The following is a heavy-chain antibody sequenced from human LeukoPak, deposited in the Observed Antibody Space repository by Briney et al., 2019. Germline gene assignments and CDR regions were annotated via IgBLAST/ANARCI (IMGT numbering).Heavy chain of an antibody. D-gene: IGHD6-13*01. CDR2: IYYSGST. CDR1: GGSISSSSYY. CDR3: ASLAPRFGSSSWYRFDY. J-gene: IGHJ4*02. Sequence: SETLSLTCTVSGGSISSSSYYWGWIRQPPGKGLEWIGSIYYSGSTYYNPSLKSRVTISVDTSKNQFSLKLSSVTAADTAVYYCASLAPRFGSSSWYRFDYWGQGTLVTVSS. V-gene: IGHV4-39*07.